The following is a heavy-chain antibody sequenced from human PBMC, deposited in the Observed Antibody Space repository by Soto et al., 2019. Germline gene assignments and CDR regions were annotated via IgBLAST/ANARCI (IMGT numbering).Heavy chain of an antibody. Sequence: QLQLQESGPGLVKPSETLSLTCTVSDDSVTISDYYWGWIRQPPGKGLEWIGSIHYSGSTYYNPSLKSRVTISGDTSMKQFSLKLTSVTAADAAVYYCAAHDSGGYYAEYWGQGTLVTVSA. CDR1: DDSVTISDYY. D-gene: IGHD3-22*01. CDR3: AAHDSGGYYAEY. V-gene: IGHV4-39*01. CDR2: IHYSGST. J-gene: IGHJ4*02.